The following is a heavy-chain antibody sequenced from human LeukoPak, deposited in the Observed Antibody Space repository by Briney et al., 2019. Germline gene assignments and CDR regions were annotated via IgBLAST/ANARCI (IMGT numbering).Heavy chain of an antibody. CDR1: GGSISSYY. Sequence: SETLSLTCTVSGGSISSYYWSWIRQPPGKGLEWIGYIYYSGSTNYNPSLKSRVTISVDTSKNQFSLKLSSVTAADTAVYYCASHMVSNSLFDYWGQGTLVTVSS. J-gene: IGHJ4*02. CDR3: ASHMVSNSLFDY. CDR2: IYYSGST. V-gene: IGHV4-59*01. D-gene: IGHD5/OR15-5a*01.